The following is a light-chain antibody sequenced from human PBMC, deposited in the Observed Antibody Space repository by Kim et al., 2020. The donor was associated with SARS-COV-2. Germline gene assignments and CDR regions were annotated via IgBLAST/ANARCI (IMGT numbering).Light chain of an antibody. Sequence: QSALAQPASVSGSPGQSITISCTGSSSDIGTYDFVSWYQQFPDKAPKLVIYDVNKRPSGISNVFSGSKSGNTASLTISGLQAEDVADYYCSSYTTTGTVIFGGGTKVTVL. J-gene: IGLJ2*01. V-gene: IGLV2-14*01. CDR1: SSDIGTYDF. CDR3: SSYTTTGTVI. CDR2: DVN.